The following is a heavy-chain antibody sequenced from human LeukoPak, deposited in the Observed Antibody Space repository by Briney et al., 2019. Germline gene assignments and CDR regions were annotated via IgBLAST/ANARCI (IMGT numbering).Heavy chain of an antibody. CDR2: IIPIFGTA. D-gene: IGHD6-19*01. Sequence: SVKVSCKASGGTFISYAISWVRQAPGQGLDWMGGIIPIFGTANYAQKFQGRVTITADESTSTAYMELSSLRSEDTAVYYCAREILSSGPVDYWGQGTLVTVSS. CDR1: GGTFISYA. J-gene: IGHJ4*02. CDR3: AREILSSGPVDY. V-gene: IGHV1-69*13.